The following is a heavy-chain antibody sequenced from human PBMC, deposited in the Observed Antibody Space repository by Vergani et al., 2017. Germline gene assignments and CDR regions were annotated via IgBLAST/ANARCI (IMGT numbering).Heavy chain of an antibody. V-gene: IGHV3-23*01. CDR2: LSASDRRT. D-gene: IGHD6-19*01. J-gene: IGHJ3*02. CDR1: GFTFIMHA. CDR3: AKVCRSEVAGTFGAFEI. Sequence: EVQLLESGGDLVQPGGSLRLSCAASGFTFIMHAMSWVRQAPGKGLEWVSTLSASDRRTHYADSVKGRFTISRDISKNTLFLHMNSLRPEDTAVYYCAKVCRSEVAGTFGAFEIWGQGTMVTVSS.